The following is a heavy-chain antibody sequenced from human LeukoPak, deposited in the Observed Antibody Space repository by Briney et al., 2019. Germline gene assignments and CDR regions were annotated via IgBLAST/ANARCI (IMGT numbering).Heavy chain of an antibody. CDR2: IWYDGSKK. CDR3: ARHHPDRADAFDI. V-gene: IGHV3-33*01. CDR1: GFIFSSYG. Sequence: PGGSLRLSCAASGFIFSSYGMHWVRQAPGKGLDWVAVIWYDGSKKYYVDSVKGRFTISRDNSKNTLYLQMNSLRVEDTAVYYCARHHPDRADAFDIWGQGTMVTVSS. J-gene: IGHJ3*02.